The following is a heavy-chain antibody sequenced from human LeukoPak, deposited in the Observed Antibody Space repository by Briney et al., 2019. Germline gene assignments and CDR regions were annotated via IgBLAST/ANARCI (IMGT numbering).Heavy chain of an antibody. CDR3: ARISDGDPEGAFAI. D-gene: IGHD4-17*01. CDR1: GYTFTSYY. V-gene: IGHV1-46*01. CDR2: INPSGGST. J-gene: IGHJ3*02. Sequence: ASVKVSCKASGYTFTSYYIHWVRQAPGQGLEWMGIINPSGGSTSYALKFQGRVTMTSDASTSTLYMELSSLRSEDTAVYYCARISDGDPEGAFAIWGQGTMVTLSS.